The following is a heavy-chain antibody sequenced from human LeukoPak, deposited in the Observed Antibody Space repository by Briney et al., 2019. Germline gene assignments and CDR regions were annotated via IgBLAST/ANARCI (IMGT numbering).Heavy chain of an antibody. CDR1: GFTFSSYG. Sequence: GRSLRLSCAASGFTFSSYGIHWVRQAPGKGLEWVAVVWYDGSEKYYADSVKGRFTISRDNSKNTLYLQMNSLRAEDTAIYYCARDRGDPDYYFDQWGQGTLVTVFS. D-gene: IGHD7-27*01. V-gene: IGHV3-33*01. CDR3: ARDRGDPDYYFDQ. CDR2: VWYDGSEK. J-gene: IGHJ4*02.